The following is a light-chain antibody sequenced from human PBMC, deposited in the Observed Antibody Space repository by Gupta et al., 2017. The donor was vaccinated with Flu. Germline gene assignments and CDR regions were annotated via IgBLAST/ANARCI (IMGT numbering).Light chain of an antibody. V-gene: IGKV3-15*01. CDR3: QQYNDWPLT. Sequence: GERATLPCRASQSLNSNLAWYQQKPGQAPRLLSYGASTRGTGIPARFSGSGSGTEFTLTISSLQSEDFAVYYCQQYNDWPLTFGQGTKLEIK. CDR2: GAS. J-gene: IGKJ2*01. CDR1: QSLNSN.